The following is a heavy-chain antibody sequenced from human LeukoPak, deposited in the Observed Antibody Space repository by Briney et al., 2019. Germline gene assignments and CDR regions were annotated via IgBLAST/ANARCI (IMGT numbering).Heavy chain of an antibody. J-gene: IGHJ4*02. CDR2: SSSSSSYT. CDR1: AFTFSDYY. D-gene: IGHD3-9*01. Sequence: PGGALRLSCAASAFTFSDYYMSWIPQAPGKGLEWVSYSSSSSSYTNYADSVKGRFTVSRDNAKNSLYLQMNSLRAEDTAVYYCARGLRDDILTGYYNYYYFDYWGEGTLVTVSS. CDR3: ARGLRDDILTGYYNYYYFDY. V-gene: IGHV3-11*06.